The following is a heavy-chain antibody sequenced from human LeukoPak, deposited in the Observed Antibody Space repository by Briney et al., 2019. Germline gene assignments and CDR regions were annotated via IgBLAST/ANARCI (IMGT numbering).Heavy chain of an antibody. CDR3: ARPASIGWYHFQH. V-gene: IGHV1-3*01. J-gene: IGHJ1*01. Sequence: ASVKVSCKASGYTFTSYAMHWVRQAPGQRLEWMGWINAGNGNTKYSQKFQGRVTITRDTSASTAYMELSSLRSEDTAVYYCARPASIGWYHFQHWGQGTLVTVSS. CDR1: GYTFTSYA. D-gene: IGHD6-19*01. CDR2: INAGNGNT.